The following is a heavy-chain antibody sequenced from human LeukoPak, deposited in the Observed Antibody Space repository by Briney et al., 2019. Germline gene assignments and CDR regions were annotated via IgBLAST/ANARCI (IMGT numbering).Heavy chain of an antibody. V-gene: IGHV3-30-3*01. D-gene: IGHD6-19*01. CDR1: GFTFSSYA. Sequence: GGSLRLSCEASGFTFSSYAMHWVRQAPGKGLEWVAVISYDGSNKYYADSVKGRFTISRDNSKNTLYLQMNSLRAEDTAVYYCARAGKLIAVAALDYWGQGTLVTVSS. J-gene: IGHJ4*02. CDR3: ARAGKLIAVAALDY. CDR2: ISYDGSNK.